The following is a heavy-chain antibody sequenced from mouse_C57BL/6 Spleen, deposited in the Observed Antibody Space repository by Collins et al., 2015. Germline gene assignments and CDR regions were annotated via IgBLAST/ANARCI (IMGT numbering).Heavy chain of an antibody. D-gene: IGHD2-1*01. J-gene: IGHJ2*01. CDR1: GFTFSSYT. CDR2: ISSGGSYT. Sequence: DVKLVESGGGLVKPGGSLKLSCAASGFTFSSYTMSWVRQTPEKRLEWVATISSGGSYTYYPDSVKGRFTISRDNAKNTLYLQMSSLKSEDTAMYYCTRDQGGNYYFDYWGQGTTLTVSS. CDR3: TRDQGGNYYFDY. V-gene: IGHV5-6-4*01.